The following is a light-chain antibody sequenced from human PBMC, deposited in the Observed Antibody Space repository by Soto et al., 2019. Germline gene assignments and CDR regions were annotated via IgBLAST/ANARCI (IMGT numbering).Light chain of an antibody. CDR1: QCLAYSDGNTY. CDR3: MQGTHWPPYT. Sequence: DVVMTQSPLSLPVTLGQPASISCRSSQCLAYSDGNTYMNWCQQRPGLSPRRLIYKGSNRDSGVPDRFCDSGACTEFTLKIIRVEAADVVVCYCMQGTHWPPYTFGQGTKLEIK. J-gene: IGKJ2*01. CDR2: KGS. V-gene: IGKV2-30*01.